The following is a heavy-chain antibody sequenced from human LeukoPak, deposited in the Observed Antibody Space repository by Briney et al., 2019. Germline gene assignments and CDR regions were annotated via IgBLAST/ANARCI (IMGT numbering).Heavy chain of an antibody. D-gene: IGHD6-6*01. Sequence: KPGGSLRLSCAASGFTFSSYSMNWVRQAPGKGLAWVSSISTSSSYIYYADLVKGRFTISRDNAKNSLYLQMNSLRAEDTAVYYCARDGNEFSSSYYFYYWGQGTLVTVSS. J-gene: IGHJ4*02. CDR3: ARDGNEFSSSYYFYY. CDR2: ISTSSSYI. V-gene: IGHV3-21*01. CDR1: GFTFSSYS.